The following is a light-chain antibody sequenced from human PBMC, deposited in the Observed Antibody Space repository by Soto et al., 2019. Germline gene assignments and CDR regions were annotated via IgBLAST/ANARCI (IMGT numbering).Light chain of an antibody. CDR2: WAS. Sequence: DIVMTQSPDSLAVSLGERATINCKSSQSVLYRSNNKNYLAWYQQKPGQPPKLLIYWASTRESGVPDRFSGSGSGTDFTLPISSLQAEDVAVYYCQQYYSNPITFGPGTKVDIK. J-gene: IGKJ3*01. CDR3: QQYYSNPIT. V-gene: IGKV4-1*01. CDR1: QSVLYRSNNKNY.